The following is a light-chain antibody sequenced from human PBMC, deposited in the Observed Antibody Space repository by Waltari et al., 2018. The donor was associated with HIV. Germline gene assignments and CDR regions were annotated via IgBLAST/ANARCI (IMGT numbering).Light chain of an antibody. CDR3: QQYYSTPLT. J-gene: IGKJ4*01. V-gene: IGKV4-1*01. CDR1: QSVLYSSNNKNY. Sequence: DIVMTQSPDSLAVSLGAGAHINRKFSQSVLYSSNNKNYLAWYQQKPGQPPKLLIYWASTRESGVPDRFSGSGSGTDFTLTINSLQAEDVAVYYCQQYYSTPLTFGGGTKVEIK. CDR2: WAS.